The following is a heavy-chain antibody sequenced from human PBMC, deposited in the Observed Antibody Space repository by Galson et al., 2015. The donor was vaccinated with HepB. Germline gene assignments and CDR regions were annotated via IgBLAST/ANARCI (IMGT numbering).Heavy chain of an antibody. CDR1: GASITSRNW. J-gene: IGHJ5*02. Sequence: LTCAVSGASITSRNWWTWVRQSPGRGLEWIGEIYQHGTTNYNPSLESRVTISIDTSKNQFSLSLKSVTAADTAVYYCANLGYCDNHNCYVTSWCPGTLVTVSS. CDR2: IYQHGTT. CDR3: ANLGYCDNHNCYVTS. V-gene: IGHV4-4*02. D-gene: IGHD2-15*01.